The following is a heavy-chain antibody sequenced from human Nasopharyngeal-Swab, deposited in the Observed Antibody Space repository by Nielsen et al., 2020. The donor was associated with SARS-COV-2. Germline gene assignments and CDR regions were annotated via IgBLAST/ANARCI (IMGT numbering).Heavy chain of an antibody. D-gene: IGHD6-6*01. J-gene: IGHJ4*02. CDR1: GGSISSSSYY. CDR3: ARLGYSSSPSLFDY. V-gene: IGHV4-39*01. Sequence: SETLSLTCTVSGGSISSSSYYWGWIRQPPGKGLEWIGSIYYSGSTHYNPSLKSRVTISVDTSKNQFSLKLSSVTAADTAVYYCARLGYSSSPSLFDYWGQGTLVTVSS. CDR2: IYYSGST.